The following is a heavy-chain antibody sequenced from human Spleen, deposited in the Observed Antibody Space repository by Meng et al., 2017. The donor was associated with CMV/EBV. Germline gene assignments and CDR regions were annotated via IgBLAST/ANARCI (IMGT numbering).Heavy chain of an antibody. Sequence: GGSLRLSCAASGFTFSYYNMNWVRQAPGKGLEWVSCISSESTYVYYADSVKGRFTVSRDNAKNSLSLQMNSLRAEDTAVYYCARVFEQGGELGISPLDYYGLDVWGQGTTVIVSS. CDR3: ARVFEQGGELGISPLDYYGLDV. D-gene: IGHD3-10*01. J-gene: IGHJ6*02. CDR1: GFTFSYYN. V-gene: IGHV3-21*01. CDR2: ISSESTYV.